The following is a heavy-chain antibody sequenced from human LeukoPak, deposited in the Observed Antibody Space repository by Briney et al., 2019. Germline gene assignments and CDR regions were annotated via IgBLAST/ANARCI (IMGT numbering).Heavy chain of an antibody. V-gene: IGHV3-21*01. CDR2: ISSSSSYI. CDR3: ARDGPLGGYFDY. D-gene: IGHD3-16*01. J-gene: IGHJ4*02. Sequence: PGGSLRLSCAASGFTFSSYSMNWVRQAPGKGLEWVSSISSSSSYIYYADSVKGRFTISRDNAKNSLYLQINSLRAEDTAVYYCARDGPLGGYFDYWGQGTLVTVSS. CDR1: GFTFSSYS.